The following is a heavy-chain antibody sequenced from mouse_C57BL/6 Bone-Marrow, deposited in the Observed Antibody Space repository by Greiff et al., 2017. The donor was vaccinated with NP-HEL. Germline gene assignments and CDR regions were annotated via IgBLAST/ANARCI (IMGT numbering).Heavy chain of an antibody. CDR2: MNPYNGGT. J-gene: IGHJ3*01. CDR3: ARKDYRSWFAY. V-gene: IGHV1-19*01. Sequence: EVQLQQSGPVLVKPGASVKMSCKASGYTFTDYYMNWVKQSHGKSLEWIGVMNPYNGGTSYNQKFKGKATLTVDKSSSTAYMELNSLTSEDSAVYYCARKDYRSWFAYWGQGTLVTVSA. D-gene: IGHD2-4*01. CDR1: GYTFTDYY.